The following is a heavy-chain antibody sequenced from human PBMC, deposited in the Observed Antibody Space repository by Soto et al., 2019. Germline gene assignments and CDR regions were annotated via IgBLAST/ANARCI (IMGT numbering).Heavy chain of an antibody. CDR2: ISAYNGNT. CDR1: GYTFTSYG. Sequence: ASVKVSCKASGYTFTSYGISWVRQAPGQGLEWMGWISAYNGNTNYAQKLQGRVTMTTDTSTSTAYMELRSLRSDDTAVYYCARDRGHYGDPYYYYGLDVWGQGTTVTVSS. J-gene: IGHJ6*02. V-gene: IGHV1-18*01. CDR3: ARDRGHYGDPYYYYGLDV. D-gene: IGHD4-17*01.